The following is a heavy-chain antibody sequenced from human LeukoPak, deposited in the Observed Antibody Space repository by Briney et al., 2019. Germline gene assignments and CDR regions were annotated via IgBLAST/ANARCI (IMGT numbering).Heavy chain of an antibody. CDR2: ISSSGST. CDR3: ARGPYDSSGAFDI. Sequence: PSETLSLTCTVSGGSINSGSYYWSWIRQPAGKGLEWIGRISSSGSTNYNPSLKSRVTISVDTSKNQFSLKLSSVTAADTAVYFCARGPYDSSGAFDIWGQGTMVTVSS. V-gene: IGHV4-61*02. J-gene: IGHJ3*02. CDR1: GGSINSGSYY. D-gene: IGHD3-22*01.